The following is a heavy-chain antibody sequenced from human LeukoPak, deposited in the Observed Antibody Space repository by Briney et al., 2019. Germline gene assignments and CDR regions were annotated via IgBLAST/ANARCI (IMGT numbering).Heavy chain of an antibody. D-gene: IGHD3-10*01. Sequence: PGGSLRLSCAASGFTFSSYWMSWVRQAPGKGLEWVANIKQDGSEKYYVDSVKGRFTISRDNAKNSLYLQMNSLRAEDTAVYYCARDAVITMVRGVPPQPSYYYYGMDVWDQGTTVTVSS. V-gene: IGHV3-7*03. CDR3: ARDAVITMVRGVPPQPSYYYYGMDV. J-gene: IGHJ6*02. CDR2: IKQDGSEK. CDR1: GFTFSSYW.